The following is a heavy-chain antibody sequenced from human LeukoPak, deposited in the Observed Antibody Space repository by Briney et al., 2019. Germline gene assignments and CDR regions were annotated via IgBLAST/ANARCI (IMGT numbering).Heavy chain of an antibody. CDR3: ASSSWSSEYFHY. CDR1: GFTFSNYW. V-gene: IGHV3-7*02. CDR2: IKQDGSEK. D-gene: IGHD6-13*01. J-gene: IGHJ1*01. Sequence: GGSLRLSCVASGFTFSNYWMSWVRQSPGKGLEWVANIKQDGSEKYYVDSVKGRFTISRDNAGNSLYLQMSSLRAEDTAVYFCASSSWSSEYFHYWGQGTLVTVSS.